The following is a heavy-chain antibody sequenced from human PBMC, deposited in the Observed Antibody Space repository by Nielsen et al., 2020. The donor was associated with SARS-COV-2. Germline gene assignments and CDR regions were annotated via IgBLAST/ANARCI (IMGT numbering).Heavy chain of an antibody. CDR2: IAFDGSND. J-gene: IGHJ4*02. CDR3: VKEMENMKKVFDS. D-gene: IGHD2/OR15-2a*01. Sequence: VRQAPGKGLEWVAVIAFDGSNDFYAKSVEGRFTVSRDNLGNTLFLQMDALGPEDTAVYFCVKEMENMKKVFDSWGQGTLVTVSS. V-gene: IGHV3-30*18.